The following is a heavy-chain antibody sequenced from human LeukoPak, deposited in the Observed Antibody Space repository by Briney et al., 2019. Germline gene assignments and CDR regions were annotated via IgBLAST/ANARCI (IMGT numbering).Heavy chain of an antibody. Sequence: SETLSLACTVSGGSISSGDYYWSWIRQPPGKGLEWIGYIYYSGSTYYNPSLKSRVTISVDTSKNQFSLKLSSVTAADTAVYYCARLGQAVVTTPIDYWGQGTLVTVSS. CDR1: GGSISSGDYY. J-gene: IGHJ4*02. V-gene: IGHV4-30-4*01. CDR3: ARLGQAVVTTPIDY. D-gene: IGHD3-22*01. CDR2: IYYSGST.